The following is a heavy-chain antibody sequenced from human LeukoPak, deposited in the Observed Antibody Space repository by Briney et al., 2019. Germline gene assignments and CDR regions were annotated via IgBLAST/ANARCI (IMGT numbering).Heavy chain of an antibody. J-gene: IGHJ6*02. CDR1: GFIFSSYP. Sequence: GGSLRLSCAASGFIFSSYPLNWVRQAPGKGLEWVSAISGSGGSTYYADSVKGRFTISRDNSKNTLYLQMNSLRAEDTAVYYCAKEGSIAAPYGMDVWGQGTTVTVSS. D-gene: IGHD6-6*01. V-gene: IGHV3-23*01. CDR2: ISGSGGST. CDR3: AKEGSIAAPYGMDV.